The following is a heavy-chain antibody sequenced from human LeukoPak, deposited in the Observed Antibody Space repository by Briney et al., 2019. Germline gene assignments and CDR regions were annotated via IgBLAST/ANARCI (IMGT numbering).Heavy chain of an antibody. J-gene: IGHJ4*02. Sequence: SGGSLRLSCGASGFTFSSHAMTWVRQAPGKGLEWVSYISSSDTIYYADSVKGRFTISRNNAKNSLYLQMNSLRDEDTAVYYCAAGAFGGFDYWGQGTLVTVSS. CDR2: ISSSDTI. D-gene: IGHD3-16*01. CDR3: AAGAFGGFDY. V-gene: IGHV3-48*02. CDR1: GFTFSSHA.